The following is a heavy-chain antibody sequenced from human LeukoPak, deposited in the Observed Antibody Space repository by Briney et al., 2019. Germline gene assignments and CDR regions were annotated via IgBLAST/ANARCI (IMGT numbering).Heavy chain of an antibody. D-gene: IGHD1-26*01. J-gene: IGHJ4*02. CDR2: ISAYNGNT. Sequence: GESLKISCKGSGYTFTSYGISWVRQAPGQGLEWMGWISAYNGNTNYAQKLQGRVTMTTDTSTSTTYMELRSLRSDDTAVYYCARDSGSYYPVDYWGQGTLVTVSS. V-gene: IGHV1-18*01. CDR1: GYTFTSYG. CDR3: ARDSGSYYPVDY.